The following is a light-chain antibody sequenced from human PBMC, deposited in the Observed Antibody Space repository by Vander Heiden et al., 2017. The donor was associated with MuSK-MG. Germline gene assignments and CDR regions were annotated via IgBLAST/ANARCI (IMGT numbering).Light chain of an antibody. CDR1: QSISSY. CDR2: AAS. J-gene: IGKJ3*01. CDR3: QQSDSTICT. V-gene: IGKV1-39*01. Sequence: DVQWKQAPYALSAAVGDRVTMTCRARQSISSYLNWYQQKPGKAPKLLIYAASSLQSGVPSRFSGSGSGTDFTFTISRLQPEDFAIYYFQQSDSTICTFGHGTKVDIK.